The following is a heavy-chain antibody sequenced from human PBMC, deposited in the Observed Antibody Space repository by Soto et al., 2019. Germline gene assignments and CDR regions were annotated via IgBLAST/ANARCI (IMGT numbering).Heavy chain of an antibody. V-gene: IGHV3-49*04. Sequence: GGSLRLSCTAPGLSLGDYAMSWVRQAPGKGLEWVGFIRSKAYGGTTEYAASVKGRFTISRDDSKSIAYLQMNSLKTEDTAVYYCTRVVHYYYSSGSIADAFNIWRQGTMVTVAS. J-gene: IGHJ3*02. CDR2: IRSKAYGGTT. CDR1: GLSLGDYA. D-gene: IGHD3-22*01. CDR3: TRVVHYYYSSGSIADAFNI.